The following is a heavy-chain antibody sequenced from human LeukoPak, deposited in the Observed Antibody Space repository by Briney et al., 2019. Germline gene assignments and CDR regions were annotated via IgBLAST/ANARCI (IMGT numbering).Heavy chain of an antibody. CDR2: IYYSGST. CDR1: GGSMRSYY. J-gene: IGHJ4*02. CDR3: ARMGNPATVTTDY. Sequence: PSETLSLTCTVSGGSMRSYYWSWIRQPPGKGLEWIGYIYYSGSTNYNPSLKSRVTISVDTSKNQFSLKLSSVPAADTAVYYCARMGNPATVTTDYWGQGTLVTVSS. V-gene: IGHV4-59*08. D-gene: IGHD4-17*01.